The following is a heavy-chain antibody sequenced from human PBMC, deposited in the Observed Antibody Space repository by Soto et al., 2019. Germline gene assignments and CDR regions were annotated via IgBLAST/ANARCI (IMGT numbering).Heavy chain of an antibody. CDR3: AATYFDY. V-gene: IGHV3-9*01. Sequence: GGSLRLSCAASGFTFDDYAMHWVRQAPGKGLEWVSGISWNSGSIGYADSVKGRFTISRDNAKNSLYLQMNSLRAEDTALYYCAATYFDYWGQGTLVTVSS. CDR1: GFTFDDYA. J-gene: IGHJ4*02. D-gene: IGHD5-12*01. CDR2: ISWNSGSI.